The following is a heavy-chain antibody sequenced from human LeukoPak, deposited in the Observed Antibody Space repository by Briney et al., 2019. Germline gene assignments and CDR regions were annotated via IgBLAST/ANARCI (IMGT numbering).Heavy chain of an antibody. V-gene: IGHV3-30-3*01. D-gene: IGHD4-17*01. CDR2: ISYDGSNK. J-gene: IGHJ4*02. Sequence: QPGRSLRLSCAASGFTFSSYAMQWVRQAPGKGLEWVAVISYDGSNKYYADSVKGRFTISRDNSKNTLYLQMNSLRAEDTAVYYCARSSSYGDYSFDYWGQGTLVTVSS. CDR3: ARSSSYGDYSFDY. CDR1: GFTFSSYA.